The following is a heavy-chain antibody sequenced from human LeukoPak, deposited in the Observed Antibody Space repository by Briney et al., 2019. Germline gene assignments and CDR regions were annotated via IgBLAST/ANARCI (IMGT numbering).Heavy chain of an antibody. V-gene: IGHV3-7*01. CDR1: RFTFSSYW. CDR3: ARDGANIVATDY. D-gene: IGHD5-12*01. Sequence: PGGSLRLSCAASRFTFSSYWMSWVHQAPGKGLEWVANIKQDGSEKYYVDSVKGRFTISRDNAKNSLYLQMSSLRAEDTAVYYCARDGANIVATDYWGQGTLVTVSS. J-gene: IGHJ4*02. CDR2: IKQDGSEK.